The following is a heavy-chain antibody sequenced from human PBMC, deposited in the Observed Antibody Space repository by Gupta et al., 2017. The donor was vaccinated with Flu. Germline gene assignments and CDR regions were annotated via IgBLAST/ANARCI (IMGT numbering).Heavy chain of an antibody. V-gene: IGHV3-9*01. CDR1: GFTFDDYA. Sequence: EVQLVASGGGLVQPGRSLRLSCAASGFTFDDYAMHWVRQAPGKGLEWVSGISWNSGSIGYADSVKGRFTISRDNAKNSLYLQMNSLRAEDTALYYCAKANGFLAAAGNGDAFDIWGQGTMVTVSS. D-gene: IGHD6-13*01. J-gene: IGHJ3*02. CDR3: AKANGFLAAAGNGDAFDI. CDR2: ISWNSGSI.